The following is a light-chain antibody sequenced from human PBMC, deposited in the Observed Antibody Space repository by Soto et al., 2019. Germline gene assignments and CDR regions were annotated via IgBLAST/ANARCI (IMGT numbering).Light chain of an antibody. Sequence: EIVLTQSPATLSLSPGERATLSCRASQSVISYLAWYQQKPGQAPRLLIYGASSRATGIPDRFSGSGSGTDFTLTISRLEPEDFAVYYCQQYGSSPPWTFGQGTKVDIK. V-gene: IGKV3-20*01. CDR2: GAS. CDR3: QQYGSSPPWT. CDR1: QSVISY. J-gene: IGKJ1*01.